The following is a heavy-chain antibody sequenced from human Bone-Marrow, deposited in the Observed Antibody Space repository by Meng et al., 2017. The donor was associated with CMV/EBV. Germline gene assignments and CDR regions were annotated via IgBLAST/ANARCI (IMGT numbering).Heavy chain of an antibody. V-gene: IGHV3-11*04. D-gene: IGHD2-2*01. Sequence: GGSLRLSCAASGFTFSDYYMSWIRQAPGKGLEWVSYISSSGSTIYYADSVKGRFTISRDNAKNSLYLQMNSLRAEDTAVYYCARGNPSTIVVVPAAIPPNYGMDVWGQGTTVTVSS. CDR1: GFTFSDYY. CDR3: ARGNPSTIVVVPAAIPPNYGMDV. J-gene: IGHJ6*02. CDR2: ISSSGSTI.